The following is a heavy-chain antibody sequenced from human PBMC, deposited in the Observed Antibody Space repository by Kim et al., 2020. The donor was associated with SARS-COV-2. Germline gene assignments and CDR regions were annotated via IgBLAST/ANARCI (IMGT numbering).Heavy chain of an antibody. D-gene: IGHD3-16*01. Sequence: YYIPALKSRVTISVDTSKNQFSLRLSSVTAADTAVYYCATALWGSDAFDIWGQGTMVTVSS. J-gene: IGHJ3*02. CDR3: ATALWGSDAFDI. V-gene: IGHV4-39*01.